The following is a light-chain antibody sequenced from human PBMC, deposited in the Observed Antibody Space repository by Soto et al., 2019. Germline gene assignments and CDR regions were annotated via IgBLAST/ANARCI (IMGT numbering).Light chain of an antibody. J-gene: IGKJ1*01. Sequence: ATQMTQSPSSLSASVGDSVTIACRASQGIRTELAWYQQKRGEAPKLLIYAASALQSGVPSRFSGSGYGTDFTLTISNQQPEDFATYYCLQDSDYPRKFGQGTKLEMK. CDR2: AAS. V-gene: IGKV1-6*01. CDR3: LQDSDYPRK. CDR1: QGIRTE.